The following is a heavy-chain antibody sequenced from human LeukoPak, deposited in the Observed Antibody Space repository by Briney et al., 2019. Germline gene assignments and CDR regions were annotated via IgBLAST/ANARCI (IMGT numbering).Heavy chain of an antibody. CDR2: IYYSGST. CDR1: GGSISSYY. V-gene: IGHV4-59*08. D-gene: IGHD4-17*01. Sequence: PETLSLTCTVSGGSISSYYWSWIRQPPGKGLEWIGYIYYSGSTNYNPPLKSRVTISVDTSKNQFSLKLSSVTAADTAVYYCARQGYGDYVGYWGQGTLVTVSS. J-gene: IGHJ4*02. CDR3: ARQGYGDYVGY.